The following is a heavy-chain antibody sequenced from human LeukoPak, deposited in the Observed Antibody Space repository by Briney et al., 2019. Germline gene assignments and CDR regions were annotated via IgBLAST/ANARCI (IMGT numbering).Heavy chain of an antibody. V-gene: IGHV3-7*01. CDR3: ARADRLGAALLASFDY. J-gene: IGHJ4*02. Sequence: GGSQRLSCAASGFTFSSYWMSWVRQAPGKGLEWVANIKQDGSEKYYVDSVKGRFTISRDNAKNSLYLQMNSLRAEDTAVYYCARADRLGAALLASFDYWGQGTLVTVSS. CDR2: IKQDGSEK. D-gene: IGHD3-16*01. CDR1: GFTFSSYW.